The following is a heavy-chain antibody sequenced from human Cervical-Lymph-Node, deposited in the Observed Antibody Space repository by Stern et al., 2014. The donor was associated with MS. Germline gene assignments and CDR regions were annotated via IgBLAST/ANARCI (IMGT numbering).Heavy chain of an antibody. J-gene: IGHJ4*02. CDR3: ARGYTTSSGRPDY. CDR2: ISSSGGT. D-gene: IGHD6-6*01. CDR1: GGSTSSYY. V-gene: IGHV4-59*08. Sequence: VQLVESGPGLVKPSETLSLTCTVSGGSTSSYYWSWIRQPPGKGLEWIGYISSSGGTKHNPSLKSRVTISLDTSKNQFSLTLSSVTAADTAVYYCARGYTTSSGRPDYWGQGTLVTVSS.